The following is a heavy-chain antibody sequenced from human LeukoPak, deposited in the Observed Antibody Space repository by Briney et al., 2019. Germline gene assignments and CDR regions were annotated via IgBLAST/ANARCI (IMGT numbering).Heavy chain of an antibody. V-gene: IGHV3-23*01. J-gene: IGHJ3*02. CDR2: ISGSGGNT. CDR1: GFTFSGYA. CDR3: AKDTITMRPPGAFDI. D-gene: IGHD3-22*01. Sequence: GGSLRLSCAASGFTFSGYAMSWVRQAPGKGLEGVSAISGSGGNTYYADSVKGRFTISRDNSTNTLYLQMNSLRAEDTAVYYCAKDTITMRPPGAFDIWGQGTMVTVSS.